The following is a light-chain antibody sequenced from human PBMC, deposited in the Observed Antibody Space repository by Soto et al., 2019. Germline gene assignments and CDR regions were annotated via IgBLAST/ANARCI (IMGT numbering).Light chain of an antibody. V-gene: IGKV1-5*01. CDR1: QSISIW. CDR3: QQYDNWPNT. J-gene: IGKJ2*01. Sequence: DIQMTQSPSTLSASVGDRVTITCRASQSISIWLAWYQQKPGKVPKLLIYDASSLQSGVPSRFSGSGSGTEFTLTISILQPDDFATYYCQQYDNWPNTFGQGTKLGI. CDR2: DAS.